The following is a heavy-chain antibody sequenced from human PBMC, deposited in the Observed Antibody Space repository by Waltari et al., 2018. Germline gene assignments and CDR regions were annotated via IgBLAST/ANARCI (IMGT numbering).Heavy chain of an antibody. J-gene: IGHJ4*02. CDR2: IYYSGST. V-gene: IGHV4-39*07. D-gene: IGHD3-9*01. Sequence: QLQLQESGPGLVKPSETLSLTCTVSGGSISSSSYYWGWIRQPPGKGLEWIGSIYYSGSTYYNPSLKSRVTISVDTSKNQFSLKLSSVTAADTAVYYCARAAASYYDILTGYLDYWGQGTLVTVSS. CDR3: ARAAASYYDILTGYLDY. CDR1: GGSISSSSYY.